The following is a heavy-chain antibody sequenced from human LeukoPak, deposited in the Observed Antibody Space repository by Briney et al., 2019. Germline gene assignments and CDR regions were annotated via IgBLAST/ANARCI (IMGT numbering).Heavy chain of an antibody. D-gene: IGHD6-19*01. Sequence: GGSLRLSCAASGFTFSSYAMHWVRQAPGKGLEWVAVISYDGSNKYYADSVKGRFTISRDNSKNTLYLQMNSQRAEDTAVYYCARVGSSGGWGQGTLVTVSS. CDR2: ISYDGSNK. V-gene: IGHV3-30-3*01. CDR3: ARVGSSGG. J-gene: IGHJ4*02. CDR1: GFTFSSYA.